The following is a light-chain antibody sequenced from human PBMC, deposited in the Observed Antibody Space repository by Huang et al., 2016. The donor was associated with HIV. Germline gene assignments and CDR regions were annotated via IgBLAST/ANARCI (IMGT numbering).Light chain of an antibody. V-gene: IGKV1-33*01. CDR2: DAS. J-gene: IGKJ3*01. CDR1: QDIRDS. CDR3: QQYDTLPPT. Sequence: DIQMTQSPSSLSASVGDRVTITCRTSQDIRDSLNWFQHKPGNAPKLLVFDASTLETGVPTRFRGSGSGTDFTLAISSLQPEDIATYYCQQYDTLPPTFGPGTKVDV.